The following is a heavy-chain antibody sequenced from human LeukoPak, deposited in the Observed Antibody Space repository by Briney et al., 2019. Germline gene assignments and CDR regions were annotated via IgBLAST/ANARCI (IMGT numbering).Heavy chain of an antibody. V-gene: IGHV4-59*08. Sequence: SETLSLTCTVSGGSISSYYWSWIRQAPGKGLEWIGYIYYSGSTTYNPSLKSRVTISVDTSKNQFSLKLSSVTAADTAVYYCARGQYSYGNDYWGQGTLVTVSS. J-gene: IGHJ4*02. D-gene: IGHD5-18*01. CDR3: ARGQYSYGNDY. CDR2: IYYSGST. CDR1: GGSISSYY.